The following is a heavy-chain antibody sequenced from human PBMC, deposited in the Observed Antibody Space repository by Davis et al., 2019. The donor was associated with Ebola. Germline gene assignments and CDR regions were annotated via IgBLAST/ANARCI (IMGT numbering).Heavy chain of an antibody. CDR1: GGPISSYY. D-gene: IGHD4-11*01. CDR3: ARDQRFGSNYVYYYYGMDV. Sequence: SDTLSLTCTVSGGPISSYYGSWIRQPPGKGLEWGGYIYYSGSTSYNRSLKSRVTISVDTSKNQFSLKLSSVTAAETAVYYCARDQRFGSNYVYYYYGMDVWGQGTTVTVSS. CDR2: IYYSGST. V-gene: IGHV4-59*01. J-gene: IGHJ6*02.